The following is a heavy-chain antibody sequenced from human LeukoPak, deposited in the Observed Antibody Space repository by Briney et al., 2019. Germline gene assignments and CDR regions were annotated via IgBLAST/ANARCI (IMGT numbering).Heavy chain of an antibody. CDR2: ISPDNGNT. J-gene: IGHJ4*02. CDR1: GYTFNTYG. D-gene: IGHD3-22*01. CDR3: ARDFFNGYYYDTSGYYDRYFDY. Sequence: ASVKVSCKASGYTFNTYGISRVRQAPGQGLEWMGWISPDNGNTDFAGKFQGRVTMTTDTSTSTAYMEMRRLRSDDTAVYYCARDFFNGYYYDTSGYYDRYFDYWGQGTLVTVSS. V-gene: IGHV1-18*01.